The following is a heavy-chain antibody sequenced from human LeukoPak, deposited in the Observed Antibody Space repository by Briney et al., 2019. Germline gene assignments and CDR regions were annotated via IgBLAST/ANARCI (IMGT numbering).Heavy chain of an antibody. CDR3: ATFTYYYDSSGYSWFDP. V-gene: IGHV1-69*13. J-gene: IGHJ5*02. Sequence: ASVKVSCKASGGTFSSYAISWVRQAPGQGLEWMGGIIPIFGTANYAQKFQGRVTITADESTSTAYMELSSLRSEDTAVYYCATFTYYYDSSGYSWFDPWGQGTLVTVSS. D-gene: IGHD3-22*01. CDR1: GGTFSSYA. CDR2: IIPIFGTA.